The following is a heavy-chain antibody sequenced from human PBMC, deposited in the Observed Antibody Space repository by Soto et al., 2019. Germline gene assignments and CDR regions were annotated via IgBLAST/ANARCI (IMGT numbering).Heavy chain of an antibody. CDR3: ARGTYYYYMDV. V-gene: IGHV3-23*01. CDR2: ISGSGGST. J-gene: IGHJ6*03. CDR1: GFTFTTAW. Sequence: GGSLRLSCAASGFTFTTAWINWVRQAPGKGLEWVSAISGSGGSTYYADSVKGRFTISRDNSKNTLYLQMNSLRAEDTAVYYCARGTYYYYMDVWGKGTTVTVSS.